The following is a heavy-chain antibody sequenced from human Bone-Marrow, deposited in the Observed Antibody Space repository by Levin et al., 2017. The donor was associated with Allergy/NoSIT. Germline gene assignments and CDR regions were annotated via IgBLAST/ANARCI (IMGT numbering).Heavy chain of an antibody. CDR1: GGSISSGDHF. CDR2: ISYSGST. J-gene: IGHJ5*02. Sequence: SQTLSLTCTVSGGSISSGDHFWSWIRQPPGKGLEWLGYISYSGSTFYNPSLKSRITISVDTSKNQFSLKLTSVTAADTAVYYCAKDGGRVGISWFDPWGQGLLVTVSS. CDR3: AKDGGRVGISWFDP. V-gene: IGHV4-30-4*01. D-gene: IGHD1-26*01.